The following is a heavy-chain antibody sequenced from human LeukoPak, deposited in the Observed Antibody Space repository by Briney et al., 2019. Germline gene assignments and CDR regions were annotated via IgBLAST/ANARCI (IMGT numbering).Heavy chain of an antibody. V-gene: IGHV1-2*02. CDR3: ARDSDGYNW. Sequence: ASVKVSCKASGYTFTSYDINWVRQATGQGLEWMGWINPNSGGTNYAQKFQGRVTMTRDTSISTAYMELSRLRSEDTAVYYCARDSDGYNWWGQGTLVTVSS. CDR1: GYTFTSYD. D-gene: IGHD5-24*01. CDR2: INPNSGGT. J-gene: IGHJ4*02.